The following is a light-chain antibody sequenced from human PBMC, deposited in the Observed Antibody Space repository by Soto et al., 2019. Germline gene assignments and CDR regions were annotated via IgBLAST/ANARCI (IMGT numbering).Light chain of an antibody. V-gene: IGKV3-11*01. CDR2: GAS. CDR1: QSISRY. Sequence: EIVMTQSPATLSVSPGERTTLSCRASQSISRYLAWYQQKPDQGPRLLIYGASSRATGTPDRFSGSGSGTDFTLTISSLEPEDFAVYYCQQRSNWPPLTFGGGTKVDIK. CDR3: QQRSNWPPLT. J-gene: IGKJ4*01.